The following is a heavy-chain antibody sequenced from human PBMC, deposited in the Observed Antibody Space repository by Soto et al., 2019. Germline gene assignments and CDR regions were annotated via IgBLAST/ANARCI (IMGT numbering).Heavy chain of an antibody. J-gene: IGHJ4*02. CDR1: GGSFSGYY. CDR2: INYSGST. D-gene: IGHD6-13*01. V-gene: IGHV4-34*01. Sequence: SETLSLTCAVYGGSFSGYYWSWIRQPPGKGLEWIGEINYSGSTNYNPSLKSRGTISVDTSKNQFSLKLSSVTVADTVVYYCASTSTGSSSWYFDYWGPGTLVPVS. CDR3: ASTSTGSSSWYFDY.